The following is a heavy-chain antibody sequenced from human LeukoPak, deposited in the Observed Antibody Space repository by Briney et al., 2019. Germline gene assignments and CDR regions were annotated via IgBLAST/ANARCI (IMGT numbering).Heavy chain of an antibody. V-gene: IGHV3-30*04. CDR3: ASLVLLFFGESVAAGHVDMDV. Sequence: GGSLRLSCAASGFTSGFTFSSYAMHWVRQAPGKGLEWVAVISYDGTNKNYADSVKGRFTISRDNSKNTLYLQMNSLRLEDTATYYCASLVLLFFGESVAAGHVDMDVWGKGTTVTVSS. CDR1: GFTFSSYA. D-gene: IGHD3-10*01. CDR2: ISYDGTNK. J-gene: IGHJ6*03.